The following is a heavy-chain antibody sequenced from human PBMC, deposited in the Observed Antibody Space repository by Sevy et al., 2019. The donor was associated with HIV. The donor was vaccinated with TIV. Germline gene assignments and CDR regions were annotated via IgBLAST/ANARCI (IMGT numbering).Heavy chain of an antibody. D-gene: IGHD6-13*01. V-gene: IGHV3-49*04. CDR2: IRSEAYGGTT. CDR1: GFTFDDYA. Sequence: GGSLRLSCTGSGFTFDDYAVSWVRQAPGKGLEWVGFIRSEAYGGTTAYGASVKGRFTISRDDSKNIAYLQMNSLQTDDTAVYYCTRNIRDLVPYYYYYMDVWGKGTTVTVSS. J-gene: IGHJ6*03. CDR3: TRNIRDLVPYYYYYMDV.